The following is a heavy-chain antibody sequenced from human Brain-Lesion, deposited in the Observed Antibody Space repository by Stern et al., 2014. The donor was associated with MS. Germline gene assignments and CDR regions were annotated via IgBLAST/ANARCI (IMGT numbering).Heavy chain of an antibody. V-gene: IGHV4-39*01. CDR1: GGSISSSTYY. CDR3: AGHDSVPRPSQLYSARDRGPGYFDY. D-gene: IGHD1-26*01. Sequence: QVQLVESGPGLVKPSETLSLTCTVSGGSISSSTYYWAWIRQPPGKGLEWIGNIYYSGFTYYNPSLKSRVTISVDMSKNQFSLKLSSVTAADTAIYYCAGHDSVPRPSQLYSARDRGPGYFDYWGQGTLVTVSS. CDR2: IYYSGFT. J-gene: IGHJ4*02.